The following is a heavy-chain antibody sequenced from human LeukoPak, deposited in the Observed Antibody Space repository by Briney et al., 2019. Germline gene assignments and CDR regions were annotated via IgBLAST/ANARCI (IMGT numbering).Heavy chain of an antibody. J-gene: IGHJ4*02. D-gene: IGHD3-10*01. V-gene: IGHV1-46*01. CDR3: ATSATDY. CDR2: INPNDGDT. Sequence: GASVKVSCKASGYTFTSYWMHWVRQAPGQGLEWMGIINPNDGDTIYAQKFQGRVTMTRDMSTSTVYMELSNLRVEDTAVFYCATSATDYWGQGTLVTVSS. CDR1: GYTFTSYW.